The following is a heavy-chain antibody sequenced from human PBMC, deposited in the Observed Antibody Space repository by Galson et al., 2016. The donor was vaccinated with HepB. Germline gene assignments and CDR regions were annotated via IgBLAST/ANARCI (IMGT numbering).Heavy chain of an antibody. Sequence: SETLSLTCAVNSGSFSAYFWSWIRQPPGKGLEWIGEIHHSGTTKYNPSLGSRVTISLDTSKNQLSLKLTSVTAADMSVYYCARGVHTSVPGDNWFDPWGQGTLVTVSS. D-gene: IGHD6-19*01. CDR2: IHHSGTT. V-gene: IGHV4-34*01. CDR3: ARGVHTSVPGDNWFDP. J-gene: IGHJ5*02. CDR1: SGSFSAYF.